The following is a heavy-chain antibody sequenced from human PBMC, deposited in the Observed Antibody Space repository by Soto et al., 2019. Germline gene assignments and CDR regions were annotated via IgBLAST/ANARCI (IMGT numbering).Heavy chain of an antibody. Sequence: GGSLRLSCAASGVTFSTYSMDGVRQAPGKGLEWVSSISSSSTIYYADSMKGRFTISRDNVQNSLYLQMHSLRAEDTAVYYCARERGSGWTFDYWGQGTLVTVSS. CDR2: ISSSSTI. D-gene: IGHD6-19*01. CDR3: ARERGSGWTFDY. J-gene: IGHJ4*02. CDR1: GVTFSTYS. V-gene: IGHV3-48*01.